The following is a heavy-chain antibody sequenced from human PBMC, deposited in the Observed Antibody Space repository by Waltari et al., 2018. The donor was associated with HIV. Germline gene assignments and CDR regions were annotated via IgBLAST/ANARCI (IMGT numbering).Heavy chain of an antibody. CDR1: GCSCSSEA. CDR3: ARDAAPPEY. Sequence: QVQLVESGGGVVQPGRSLRLSCAASGCSCSSEAMHGVRQAPGKGLEWVAAISYDGRNKFYADSVKGRFTISRDNSKNTVYVEMSSLSPEDTAVYFCARDAAPPEYWGQGTLVTVSS. J-gene: IGHJ4*02. CDR2: ISYDGRNK. V-gene: IGHV3-30*04.